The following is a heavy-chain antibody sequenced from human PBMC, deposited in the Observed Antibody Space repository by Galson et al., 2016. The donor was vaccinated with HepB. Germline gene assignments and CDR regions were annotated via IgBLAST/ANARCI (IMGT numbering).Heavy chain of an antibody. CDR2: VYSSGTT. D-gene: IGHD2-15*01. CDR1: GGSVTSGEHY. V-gene: IGHV4-39*01. J-gene: IGHJ3*02. Sequence: SLTCSVSGGSVTSGEHYWDWIRQSPGEGLECIASVYSSGTTYYNPSFRNRVTISLDTSKNQFSLAVTSVTATDTAVYFCARHDMSSRAFDIWGQGTMVTVSP. CDR3: ARHDMSSRAFDI.